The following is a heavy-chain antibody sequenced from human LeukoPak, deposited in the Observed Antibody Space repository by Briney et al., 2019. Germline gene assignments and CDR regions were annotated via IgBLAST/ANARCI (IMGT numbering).Heavy chain of an antibody. CDR1: GGSITSHY. CDR3: ASGYSYGQFDY. CDR2: ISNSGNT. Sequence: SETLSLTCTVSGGSITSHYWSWIRQPPGKGLEWIGYISNSGNTNYNPSLKSRVTISVDTSKNQFSLKSSSVTAADTVVYYCASGYSYGQFDYWGQGTLVTVSS. J-gene: IGHJ4*02. D-gene: IGHD5-18*01. V-gene: IGHV4-59*08.